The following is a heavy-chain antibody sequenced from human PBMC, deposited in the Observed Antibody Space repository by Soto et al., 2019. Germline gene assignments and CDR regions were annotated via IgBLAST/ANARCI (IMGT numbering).Heavy chain of an antibody. CDR1: GFTFSSYG. Sequence: PGGSLRLSCAASGFTFSSYGMHWVRQAPGKGLEWVAVISYDGSNKYYADSVKGRFTISRDNSKNTLYLQMNSLRAEDTAVYYCAKDRNLYYGSGSSLFDWGQGTLVTVSS. J-gene: IGHJ4*02. V-gene: IGHV3-30*18. D-gene: IGHD3-10*01. CDR3: AKDRNLYYGSGSSLFD. CDR2: ISYDGSNK.